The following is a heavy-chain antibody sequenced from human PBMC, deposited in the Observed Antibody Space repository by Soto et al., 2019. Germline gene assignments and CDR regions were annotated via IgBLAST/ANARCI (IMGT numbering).Heavy chain of an antibody. Sequence: PWESQKISWRFSVYSFTSYWISWLRQMPGKGLEWIGSIDPSDSYTNYSPSFQGHVTISADKSISTAYLQWSSLKASDTAMYYCARSWNPEYYYYGMDVWGQGTTVTVSS. D-gene: IGHD1-1*01. CDR1: VYSFTSYW. CDR3: ARSWNPEYYYYGMDV. J-gene: IGHJ6*02. CDR2: IDPSDSYT. V-gene: IGHV5-10-1*01.